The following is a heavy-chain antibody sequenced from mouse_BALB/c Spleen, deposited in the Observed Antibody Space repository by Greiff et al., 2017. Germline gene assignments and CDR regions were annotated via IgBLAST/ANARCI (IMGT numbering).Heavy chain of an antibody. CDR3: EVPDGYYPYYAMDY. D-gene: IGHD2-3*01. V-gene: IGHV1S34*01. CDR1: GYSFTGYY. CDR2: ISCYNGAT. Sequence: LVKTGASVKISCKASGYSFTGYYMHWVKQSHGKSLEWIGYISCYNGATSYNQKFKGKATFTVDTSSSTAYMQFNSLTSEDSAVYYCEVPDGYYPYYAMDYWGQGTSVTVSS. J-gene: IGHJ4*01.